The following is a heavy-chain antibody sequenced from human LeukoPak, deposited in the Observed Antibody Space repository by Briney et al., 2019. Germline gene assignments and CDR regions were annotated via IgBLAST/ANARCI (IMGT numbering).Heavy chain of an antibody. CDR1: GFSFSGHW. Sequence: GGSLRLSCAASGFSFSGHWMNWVRHPPGKGLEWGAHIKADGSEKYYVDSVKGRFTISRDDARRTVDLQMDNLRAEDTAIYYCAYRNNFEYWGQGDLVTVSS. V-gene: IGHV3-7*05. J-gene: IGHJ4*02. CDR2: IKADGSEK. D-gene: IGHD1-26*01. CDR3: AYRNNFEY.